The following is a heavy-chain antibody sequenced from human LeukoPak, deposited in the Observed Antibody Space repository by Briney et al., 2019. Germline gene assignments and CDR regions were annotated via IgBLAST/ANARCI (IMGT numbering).Heavy chain of an antibody. Sequence: GGPLRLSCAASGFAFSSYAMSWVRQAPGKGLEWVSSLSGSGDNTYYADSVKGRFTISRDNSKNTLYLQMNSLRVEDTAVYYCAKDLTVTTQGDALDIWGQGTMVTVSS. CDR1: GFAFSSYA. V-gene: IGHV3-23*01. CDR2: LSGSGDNT. CDR3: AKDLTVTTQGDALDI. D-gene: IGHD4-17*01. J-gene: IGHJ3*02.